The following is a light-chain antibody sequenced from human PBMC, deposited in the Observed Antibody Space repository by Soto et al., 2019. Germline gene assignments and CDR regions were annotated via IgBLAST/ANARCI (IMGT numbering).Light chain of an antibody. J-gene: IGKJ2*01. CDR2: GAS. CDR1: QSVSSSY. CDR3: QQYGSSPPNT. Sequence: EIVLTQSPGTLSLSPGERATLSCRASQSVSSSYLAWYQQKPGQAPRVLIYGASSRATGIPDRFSGSGSGTDFTLNISRLEPEDFAVYYCQQYGSSPPNTFGQGTKLEIK. V-gene: IGKV3-20*01.